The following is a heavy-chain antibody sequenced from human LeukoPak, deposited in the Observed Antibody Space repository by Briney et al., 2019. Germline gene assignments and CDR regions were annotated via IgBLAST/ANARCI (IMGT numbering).Heavy chain of an antibody. CDR2: IYSGGST. V-gene: IGHV3-53*01. Sequence: GGSLRLSCAASGFTVSSNYMSWVRQAPGKGLEWVSVIYSGGSTYYADSVKGRFTISRDNSKNTLYLQVNSLRAEDTAVYYCARRDSSGYYPHFDYWGQGTLVTVSS. J-gene: IGHJ4*02. CDR1: GFTVSSNY. D-gene: IGHD3-22*01. CDR3: ARRDSSGYYPHFDY.